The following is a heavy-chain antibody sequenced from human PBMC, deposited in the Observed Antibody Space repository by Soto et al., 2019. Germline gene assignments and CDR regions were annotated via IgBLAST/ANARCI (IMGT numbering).Heavy chain of an antibody. CDR1: GFSFSSYD. CDR2: IIGNSGTT. V-gene: IGHV3-23*01. Sequence: GGSLRLSCVASGFSFSSYDMSWVRQAPGKGLEWVSFIIGNSGTTYYADSVKGRFTISRDNSKNTLYLQMSRLGAEDTAAYYCSKGATYSFYFDHWGQGTLVTVSS. CDR3: SKGATYSFYFDH. J-gene: IGHJ4*01. D-gene: IGHD5-18*01.